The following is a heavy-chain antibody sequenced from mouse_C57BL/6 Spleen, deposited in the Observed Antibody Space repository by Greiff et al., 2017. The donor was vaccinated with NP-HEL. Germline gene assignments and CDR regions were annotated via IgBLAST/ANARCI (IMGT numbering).Heavy chain of an antibody. J-gene: IGHJ2*01. CDR3: TVNYYGSSYVFDY. Sequence: EVKLVASRGGLVQPGGSMKLSCVASGFTFSNYWLNWVRQSPEKGLEWVAQIRLKSDNYATLYAESVKGRFTISRDDSKSSVYLQMNNLRAEDTGIYYCTVNYYGSSYVFDYWGQGTTLTVSS. CDR2: IRLKSDNYAT. CDR1: GFTFSNYW. V-gene: IGHV6-3*01. D-gene: IGHD1-1*01.